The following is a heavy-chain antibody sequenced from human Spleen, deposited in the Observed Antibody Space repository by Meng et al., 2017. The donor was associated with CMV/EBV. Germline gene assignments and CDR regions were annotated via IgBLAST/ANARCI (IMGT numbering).Heavy chain of an antibody. Sequence: GESLKISCVGSGFTFDDYAMHWVRQVPGKGLDWVSLISWDGLKTHYADSVRGRFTISRDNRKNSLYLQMNSLTTEDTAFYFCARGLRRATGRVPDAWGHGTLVTVSS. D-gene: IGHD1-1*01. CDR3: ARGLRRATGRVPDA. CDR1: GFTFDDYA. J-gene: IGHJ1*01. V-gene: IGHV3-43*01. CDR2: ISWDGLKT.